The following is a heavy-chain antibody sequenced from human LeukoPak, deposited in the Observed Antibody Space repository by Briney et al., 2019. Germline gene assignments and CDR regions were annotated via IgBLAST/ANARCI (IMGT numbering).Heavy chain of an antibody. Sequence: ASVKVSCKVSGYTLTELSMHWVRQAPGKGLEWMGGFDPEDGETIYAQKFQGRVTMTEDTSTDTAYMELSRLRSEDTAVYYCATVSEVGATPDWFDPWGQGTLVTVSS. J-gene: IGHJ5*02. V-gene: IGHV1-24*01. CDR1: GYTLTELS. D-gene: IGHD1-26*01. CDR2: FDPEDGET. CDR3: ATVSEVGATPDWFDP.